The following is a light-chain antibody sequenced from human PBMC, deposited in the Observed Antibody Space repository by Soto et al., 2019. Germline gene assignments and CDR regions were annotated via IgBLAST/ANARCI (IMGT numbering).Light chain of an antibody. J-gene: IGKJ1*01. CDR3: QLTNIAPWT. Sequence: IQMTQSPSSLSASVGDRVTISCRASERISDYLAWYQQKPGKAPKLLINTASSLRSGVPSRFSGSGSGTDFTLTIDSLQPEDFTTYFCQLTNIAPWTFGQGGIVDIK. CDR2: TAS. CDR1: ERISDY. V-gene: IGKV1-39*01.